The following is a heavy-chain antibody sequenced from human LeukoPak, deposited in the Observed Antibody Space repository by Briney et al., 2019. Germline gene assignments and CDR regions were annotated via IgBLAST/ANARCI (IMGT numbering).Heavy chain of an antibody. CDR3: AREGGSGSYHIDF. J-gene: IGHJ4*02. Sequence: GGSLRLSCAASGLTFIDAWVSWVRQAPGKGLEWVSVIYSGGATFYADSVKGRFTISRDNSKNTLYLQMNSLRAEDAAVYYCAREGGSGSYHIDFWGQGTLVTVSS. CDR2: IYSGGAT. D-gene: IGHD3-10*01. V-gene: IGHV3-53*01. CDR1: GLTFIDAW.